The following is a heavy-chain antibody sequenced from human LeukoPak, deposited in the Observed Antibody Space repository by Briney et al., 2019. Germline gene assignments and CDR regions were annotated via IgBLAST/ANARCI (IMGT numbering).Heavy chain of an antibody. J-gene: IGHJ4*02. V-gene: IGHV3-30*04. CDR2: ISYDGSNK. CDR1: GFTFSSYA. CDR3: AKDRSMTTVTTSDY. D-gene: IGHD4-17*01. Sequence: WGSLRLSCAASGFTFSSYAMHWVRQAPGKGLEWVAVISYDGSNKYYADSVKGRFTISRDNSKNTLYLQMNSLRAEDTAVYYCAKDRSMTTVTTSDYWGQGTLVTVSS.